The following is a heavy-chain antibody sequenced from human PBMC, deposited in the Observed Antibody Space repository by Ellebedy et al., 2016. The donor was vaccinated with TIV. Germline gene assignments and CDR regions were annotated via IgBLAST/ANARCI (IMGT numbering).Heavy chain of an antibody. D-gene: IGHD1-14*01. CDR2: ISGSGGPA. V-gene: IGHV3-23*01. CDR1: GFTFKNYV. CDR3: AKDYTWYPQPAYFAA. Sequence: PGGSLRLSCAASGFTFKNYVMSWVRQTPGKGLEWVSGISGSGGPAYYADSVKGRLTISIDNSENTVHLQMNSLTVEDKDVYYCAKDYTWYPQPAYFAAWGQGTLVTVSA. J-gene: IGHJ4*02.